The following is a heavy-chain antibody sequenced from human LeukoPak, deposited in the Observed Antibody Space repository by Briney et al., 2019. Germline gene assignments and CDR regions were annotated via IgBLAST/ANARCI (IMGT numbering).Heavy chain of an antibody. J-gene: IGHJ4*02. V-gene: IGHV1-24*01. Sequence: ASVKVSCKVSGYTLTELSMHWVRQAPGKGLEWMGGFDPEDGETIYAQKFQGRVTMTEDTSTDTAYMELSSLRSEDTAVYYCATLLKLRQLTGTTKGGFDYWGQGTLVTVSS. D-gene: IGHD1-20*01. CDR2: FDPEDGET. CDR3: ATLLKLRQLTGTTKGGFDY. CDR1: GYTLTELS.